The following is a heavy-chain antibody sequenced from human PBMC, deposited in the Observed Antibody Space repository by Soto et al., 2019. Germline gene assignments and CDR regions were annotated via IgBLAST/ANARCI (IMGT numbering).Heavy chain of an antibody. CDR3: AREKSGCESSSWYDFDY. CDR2: ISSSSSYI. J-gene: IGHJ4*02. V-gene: IGHV3-21*01. D-gene: IGHD6-13*01. CDR1: GFTFSSYS. Sequence: GGSLRLSCAASGFTFSSYSMNWVRQAPGKGLEWVSSISSSSSYIYYADSVKGRFTISRDNAKNSLYLQMNSLRAEDTAVYYCAREKSGCESSSWYDFDYWGQGTLVTVSS.